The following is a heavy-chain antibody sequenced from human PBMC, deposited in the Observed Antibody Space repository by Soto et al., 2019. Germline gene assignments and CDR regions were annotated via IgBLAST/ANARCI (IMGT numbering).Heavy chain of an antibody. V-gene: IGHV3-53*01. D-gene: IGHD4-17*01. Sequence: GGSLRLSCAASGFTVSSNYMSWFRQAPGKGLEWVSVIYSGGSTYYADSVKGRFTISRDNSKNTLYLQMNSLRAEDTAVYYCARNILHYGDNHNYYYYGMDVWGQGTTVTVS. CDR2: IYSGGST. CDR3: ARNILHYGDNHNYYYYGMDV. J-gene: IGHJ6*02. CDR1: GFTVSSNY.